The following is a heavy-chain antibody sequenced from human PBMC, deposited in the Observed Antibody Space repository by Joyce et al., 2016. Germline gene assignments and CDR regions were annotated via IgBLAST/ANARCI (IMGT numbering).Heavy chain of an antibody. V-gene: IGHV2-70*01. CDR3: ARCPDHGGKGPFDH. CDR2: IDWVNDK. J-gene: IGHJ4*02. D-gene: IGHD4-23*01. CDR1: GFSLSTRGMY. Sequence: QVTLRESGPALVKPTQTLTLTCTFSGFSLSTRGMYVGWIRQPPGKALEWLALIDWVNDKYYSPSLETRLTISKDRSKSQVVLTMTNMDPVDTATYYCARCPDHGGKGPFDHWGQGALVTVSS.